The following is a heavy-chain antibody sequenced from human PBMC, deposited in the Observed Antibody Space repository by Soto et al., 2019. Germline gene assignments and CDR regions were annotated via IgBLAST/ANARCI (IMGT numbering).Heavy chain of an antibody. CDR3: AKDKRGLAAVPNLHI. V-gene: IGHV3-30*18. D-gene: IGHD6-13*01. J-gene: IGHJ3*02. CDR1: GFTFSSYG. CDR2: ISYDGSNK. Sequence: GGSLRLSCAASGFTFSSYGMHWVRQAPGKGLEWVAVISYDGSNKYYADSVKGRFTISRDNSKNTLYMQMNRLRAEDTAVYYCAKDKRGLAAVPNLHIWGQGKMVTVSS.